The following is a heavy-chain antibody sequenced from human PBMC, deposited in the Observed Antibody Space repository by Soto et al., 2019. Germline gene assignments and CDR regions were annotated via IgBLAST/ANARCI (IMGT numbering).Heavy chain of an antibody. V-gene: IGHV3-30*18. D-gene: IGHD3-10*01. J-gene: IGHJ4*02. CDR3: AKDLGGRYLQEH. CDR2: MSYDGSHK. Sequence: PGGSLRLSCAGSGFIFSSFGMHWVRQAPGKGLDWVAVMSYDGSHKYYTDSVKGRFTISRDNSKNTLYLQMNSLRIEDTAVYYCAKDLGGRYLQEHWGQGTMVTVYS. CDR1: GFIFSSFG.